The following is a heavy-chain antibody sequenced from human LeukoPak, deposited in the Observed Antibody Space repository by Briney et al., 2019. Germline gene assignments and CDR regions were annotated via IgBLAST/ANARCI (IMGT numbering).Heavy chain of an antibody. CDR1: GVSINYYY. Sequence: PSETLSLTCTVSGVSINYYYWMWVRQAPGKGLEWVANIKQDGSEKYYVDSVKGRFTISRDNAKNSLYLQMNSLRAEDTAVYYCARVSGNYYRWFDSWGQGTLVTVSS. CDR2: IKQDGSEK. J-gene: IGHJ5*01. CDR3: ARVSGNYYRWFDS. V-gene: IGHV3-7*03. D-gene: IGHD1-26*01.